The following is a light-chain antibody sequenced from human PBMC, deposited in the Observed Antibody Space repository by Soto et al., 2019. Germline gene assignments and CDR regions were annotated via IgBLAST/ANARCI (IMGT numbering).Light chain of an antibody. Sequence: EIVLTHSPGTLSLSPGERATLSCRASLTISDNYLAWYQQKAGQAPRLVIYCASSRATGIPDRFSASGSGTDFSLTISRLEPEDFAVYYCQQDSRAPLTFGQGTKVDIK. J-gene: IGKJ1*01. CDR1: LTISDNY. V-gene: IGKV3-20*01. CDR3: QQDSRAPLT. CDR2: CAS.